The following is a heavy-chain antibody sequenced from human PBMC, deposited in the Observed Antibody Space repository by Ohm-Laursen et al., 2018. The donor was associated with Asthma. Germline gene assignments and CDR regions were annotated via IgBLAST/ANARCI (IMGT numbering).Heavy chain of an antibody. CDR1: GFTFSSYG. J-gene: IGHJ3*02. V-gene: IGHV3-30*03. CDR3: ARDLRAFDI. D-gene: IGHD3-10*01. Sequence: SLRLSCAASGFTFSSYGMHWVRQAPGKGLEWVAVISYDGSNKYYADSVKGRFTISRDNSKNTLYLQMNSLRAEDTAVYYCARDLRAFDIWDQGTMVTVSS. CDR2: ISYDGSNK.